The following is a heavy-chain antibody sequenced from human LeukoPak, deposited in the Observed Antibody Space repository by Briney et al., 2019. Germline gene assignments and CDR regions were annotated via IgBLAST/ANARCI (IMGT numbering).Heavy chain of an antibody. D-gene: IGHD2-15*01. V-gene: IGHV4-39*01. Sequence: PSGTLSLTCTVSGGSISSSSYYWGWIRQPPGKGLEWIGSIYYSGSTYYNPSLKSRVTISVDTSKNQFSLKLSSVTAADTAVYYCARPERIGATMDVWGQGTTVTVSS. J-gene: IGHJ6*02. CDR2: IYYSGST. CDR1: GGSISSSSYY. CDR3: ARPERIGATMDV.